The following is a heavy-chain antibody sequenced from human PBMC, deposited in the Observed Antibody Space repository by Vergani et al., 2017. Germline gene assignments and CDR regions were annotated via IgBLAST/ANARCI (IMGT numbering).Heavy chain of an antibody. CDR1: GGSISSSSYY. CDR2: IYYSGST. CDR3: ARDRWELGVYDY. V-gene: IGHV4-39*07. Sequence: QLQLQESGPGLVKPSETLSLTCTVSGGSISSSSYYWGWIRQPPGKGLEWIGSIYYSGSTYYNPSLKSRVTIPVDTSKNQFSLKLSSVTAADTAVYYCARDRWELGVYDYWGQGTLVTVSS. D-gene: IGHD1-26*01. J-gene: IGHJ4*02.